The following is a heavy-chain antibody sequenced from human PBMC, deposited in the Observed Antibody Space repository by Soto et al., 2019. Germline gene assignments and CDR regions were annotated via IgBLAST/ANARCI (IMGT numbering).Heavy chain of an antibody. CDR2: ISAYNGNT. CDR1: GYTFTSYG. Sequence: ASVKVSCKASGYTFTSYGTSWVRQAPGQGLEWMGWISAYNGNTNYAQKLQGRVTMTTDTSTSTAYMELNSLRAEDTAVYSCARILPIEAAGAPYWFDPWGQGTLVTVSS. J-gene: IGHJ5*02. CDR3: ARILPIEAAGAPYWFDP. D-gene: IGHD6-13*01. V-gene: IGHV1-18*01.